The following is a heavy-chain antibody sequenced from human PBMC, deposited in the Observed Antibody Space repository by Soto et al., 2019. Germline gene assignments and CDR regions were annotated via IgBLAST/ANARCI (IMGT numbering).Heavy chain of an antibody. J-gene: IGHJ6*02. CDR3: AREKHLVPAAKIGEELIYHGMDV. D-gene: IGHD2-2*01. V-gene: IGHV1-69*12. Sequence: QVQLVQSGAEVKKPGSSVKVSCKASGGTFSSYAISWVRQAPGQGLEWMGGIIPIFGTANYAQTVQGRVTITADESTSTAYMELSSLRSEDTAVYYCAREKHLVPAAKIGEELIYHGMDVWGQGTTVTVSS. CDR2: IIPIFGTA. CDR1: GGTFSSYA.